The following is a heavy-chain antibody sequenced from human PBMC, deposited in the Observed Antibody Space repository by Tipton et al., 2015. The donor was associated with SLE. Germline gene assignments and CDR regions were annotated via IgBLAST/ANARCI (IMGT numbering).Heavy chain of an antibody. Sequence: TLSLTCTVSGDSISSDYYWGWIRQPPGKGMEWIGSIYHGGTTHYNPSLKSRITISTDTSKNQLSLRLNSVTAADTALYFCARTLGAIAHTVYDAFDIWGQGKMVTVSS. CDR2: IYHGGTT. CDR1: GDSISSDYY. J-gene: IGHJ3*02. D-gene: IGHD1-26*01. V-gene: IGHV4-38-2*02. CDR3: ARTLGAIAHTVYDAFDI.